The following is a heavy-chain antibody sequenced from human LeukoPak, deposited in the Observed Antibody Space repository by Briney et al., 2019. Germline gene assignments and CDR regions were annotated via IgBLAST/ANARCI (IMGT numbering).Heavy chain of an antibody. CDR2: IIPIFGTA. CDR3: ARAPSGQLVPFDY. V-gene: IGHV1-69*05. D-gene: IGHD6-6*01. J-gene: IGHJ4*02. CDR1: GGTFSSYA. Sequence: ASVKVSCKASGGTFSSYAICWVRQAPGQGLEWMGGIIPIFGTANYAQKFQGRVTITTDESTSTAYMELSSLRSEDTAVYYCARAPSGQLVPFDYWGQGTLVTVSS.